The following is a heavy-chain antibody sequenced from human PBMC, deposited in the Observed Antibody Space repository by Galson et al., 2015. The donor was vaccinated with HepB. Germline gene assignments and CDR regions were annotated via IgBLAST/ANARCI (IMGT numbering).Heavy chain of an antibody. Sequence: SLRLSCAASGFTFSSYWMHWVRQAPGKGLVWVSRINSDGSSTSYADSVKGRFTISRDNAKNTLYLQMNSLRAEDTAVYYCARGGGYCSSTSCFGVNWFDPWGQGTLVTVSS. CDR3: ARGGGYCSSTSCFGVNWFDP. CDR1: GFTFSSYW. CDR2: INSDGSST. J-gene: IGHJ5*02. V-gene: IGHV3-74*01. D-gene: IGHD2-2*01.